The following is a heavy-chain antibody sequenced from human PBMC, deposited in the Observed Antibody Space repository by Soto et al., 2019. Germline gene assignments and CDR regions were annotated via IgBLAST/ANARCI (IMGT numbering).Heavy chain of an antibody. CDR1: RGYGNTFH. Sequence: SETLSLTCTVSRGYGNTFHWSWVRQPAGKGLEWIGRIFPNGNTDYSPSVKSRVSLSVDTSKNRISLNVTSVTAADMAVYYCEREGSHSAYKFAIGIHLWYLDRWGQGLPVTVSS. J-gene: IGHJ4*02. CDR2: IFPNGNT. D-gene: IGHD5-18*01. CDR3: EREGSHSAYKFAIGIHLWYLDR. V-gene: IGHV4-4*07.